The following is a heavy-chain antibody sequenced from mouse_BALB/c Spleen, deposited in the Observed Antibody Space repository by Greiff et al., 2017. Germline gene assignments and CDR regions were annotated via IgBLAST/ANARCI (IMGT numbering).Heavy chain of an antibody. D-gene: IGHD2-14*01. J-gene: IGHJ2*01. Sequence: EVQLQQSGPGLVKPSQSLSLTCSVTGYSITSGYYWNWIRQFPGNKLEWMGYISYDGSNNYNPSLKNRISITRDTSKNQFFLKLNSVTTEDTATYYCAREGKTYYRYAFDYWGQGTTLTVSS. CDR1: GYSITSGYY. CDR2: ISYDGSN. V-gene: IGHV3-6*02. CDR3: AREGKTYYRYAFDY.